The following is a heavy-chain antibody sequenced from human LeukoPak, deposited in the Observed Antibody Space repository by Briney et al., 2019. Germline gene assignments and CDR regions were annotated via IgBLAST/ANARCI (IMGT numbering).Heavy chain of an antibody. Sequence: GASVKVSCKASGYTFSAYYMHWVRQAPGQGLEWMGWIDANSGDTKYAQKSQGRVTITRDTSIGTAYMELNSLISDDTAVYYCASEAFCVGGSCQLHRVASWGPGTQVTVSS. CDR2: IDANSGDT. D-gene: IGHD2-15*01. CDR3: ASEAFCVGGSCQLHRVAS. V-gene: IGHV1-2*02. CDR1: GYTFSAYY. J-gene: IGHJ4*02.